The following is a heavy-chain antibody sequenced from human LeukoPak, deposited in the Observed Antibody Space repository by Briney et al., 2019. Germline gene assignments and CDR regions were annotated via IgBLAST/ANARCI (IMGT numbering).Heavy chain of an antibody. Sequence: GGSLRLSCAASGFTVSSYYMNWVRQAPGKGLEWVSVIYTGGSTYYADSVKGRFTISRDTSKNTLYLQMNSLRAEDTAVYYCARGPPLRWGGFDYWGQGNLVTVSS. D-gene: IGHD4-23*01. CDR3: ARGPPLRWGGFDY. V-gene: IGHV3-53*01. J-gene: IGHJ4*02. CDR1: GFTVSSYY. CDR2: IYTGGST.